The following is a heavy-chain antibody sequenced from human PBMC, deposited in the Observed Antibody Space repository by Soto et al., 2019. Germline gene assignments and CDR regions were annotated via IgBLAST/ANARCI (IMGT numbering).Heavy chain of an antibody. CDR1: GGSFSGYY. V-gene: IGHV4-34*01. D-gene: IGHD3-9*01. CDR3: ASVLRYL. Sequence: QVKLQQWGAGLLKPSETLSLTCAVYGGSFSGYYWSWIRQPPGKGLEWIGEINDSGRTNYNPSLTSRVTISVDTSKNQFSLSLRSVTAADTAVYYCASVLRYLWGQGTLVTVSS. CDR2: INDSGRT. J-gene: IGHJ4*02.